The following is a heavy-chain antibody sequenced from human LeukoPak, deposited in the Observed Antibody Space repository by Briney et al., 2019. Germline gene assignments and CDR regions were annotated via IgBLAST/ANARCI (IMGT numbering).Heavy chain of an antibody. J-gene: IGHJ4*02. V-gene: IGHV3-23*01. CDR3: AKWGDYDVLTGYYDSDY. Sequence: GGSLRLSCAASGFTLCNYAMSWGRHAPGEGVEWGSAVSGRDTSTYYTDSVKGRFTISRDNSKNTLYLQMNSLSAEDTAIYYCAKWGDYDVLTGYYDSDYWGQGTLVTVSS. D-gene: IGHD3-9*01. CDR2: VSGRDTST. CDR1: GFTLCNYA.